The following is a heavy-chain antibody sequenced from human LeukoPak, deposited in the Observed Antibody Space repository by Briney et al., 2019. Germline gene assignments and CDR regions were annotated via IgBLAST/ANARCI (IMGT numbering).Heavy chain of an antibody. J-gene: IGHJ2*01. Sequence: SETLSLTCTVSGGSFSSYYWTWIRQPAGKGLEWIGRIYNSGTTNYSPSLESRVTMSLDKSKNRFSLSLSSVTAADTAVYYCARDRLGATGHWRIDVWGRGTLVTVSS. CDR1: GGSFSSYY. D-gene: IGHD1-26*01. CDR2: IYNSGTT. CDR3: ARDRLGATGHWRIDV. V-gene: IGHV4-4*07.